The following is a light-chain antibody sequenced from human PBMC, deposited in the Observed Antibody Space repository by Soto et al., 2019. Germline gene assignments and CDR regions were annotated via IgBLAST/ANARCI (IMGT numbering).Light chain of an antibody. CDR3: SSYTSSSLYV. V-gene: IGLV2-14*01. CDR2: EVR. CDR1: MRDVGAYNL. J-gene: IGLJ1*01. Sequence: QSVLTQPASVSGSAGQSITISCSGTMRDVGAYNLVSWYQQHPGTAPKLIIYEVRNRPSGISSRFSGSRSGNTASLTISGLQPEDEGDYYCSSYTSSSLYVFGTGTKLTVL.